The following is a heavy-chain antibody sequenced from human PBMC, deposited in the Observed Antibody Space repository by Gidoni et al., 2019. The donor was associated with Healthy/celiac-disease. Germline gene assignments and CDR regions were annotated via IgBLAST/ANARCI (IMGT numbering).Heavy chain of an antibody. Sequence: QVQLQESGPGLVKPSQTLSLTCPFSCGSITSGGYYWSWIRQHPGKGLEWIGYIYYSGSTYYNPSLKSRVTISVDTSKNQFSLKLSSVTAADTAVYYCARWVRPLRGNYYMDVWGKGTTVTVSS. CDR1: CGSITSGGYY. CDR2: IYYSGST. D-gene: IGHD3-16*01. J-gene: IGHJ6*03. V-gene: IGHV4-31*03. CDR3: ARWVRPLRGNYYMDV.